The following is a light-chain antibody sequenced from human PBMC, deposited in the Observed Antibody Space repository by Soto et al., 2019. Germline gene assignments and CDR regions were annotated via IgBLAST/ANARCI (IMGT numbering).Light chain of an antibody. J-gene: IGKJ2*01. Sequence: EIVMTQSPATLSVSPGERATLSCRASQSVSSNLAWYQQKPGQAPKLLIYGASTRATGIPARFSGSGSGTECTLTISSLESEDFAVYYCQQYNNWPAEYTFGQGTKLDIK. CDR1: QSVSSN. V-gene: IGKV3-15*01. CDR3: QQYNNWPAEYT. CDR2: GAS.